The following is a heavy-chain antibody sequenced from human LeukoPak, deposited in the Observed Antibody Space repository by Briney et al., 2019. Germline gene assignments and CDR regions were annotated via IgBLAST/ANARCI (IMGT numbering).Heavy chain of an antibody. Sequence: ASVTVSFTASGYTFTFYYMHWVRQAPGQGLEWMGWINPNSGGTNYAQKFQGRVTMTRDTSISTAYMELSSLTSDDTAVYYCAKDENTHFDYWGQGILVTVSS. CDR1: GYTFTFYY. V-gene: IGHV1-2*02. CDR2: INPNSGGT. D-gene: IGHD2-15*01. J-gene: IGHJ4*02. CDR3: AKDENTHFDY.